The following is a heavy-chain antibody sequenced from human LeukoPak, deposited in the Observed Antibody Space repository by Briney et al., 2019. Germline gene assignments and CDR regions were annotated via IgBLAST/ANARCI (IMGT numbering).Heavy chain of an antibody. CDR1: GGSISTYY. V-gene: IGHV4-59*12. Sequence: SETLPLTCTVSGGSISTYYWSWIRQPPGKGLEWIGHIYYSGSTNYYPSLKSRVTISLDTSKNQFSLKLRSVTAADTAVYYCARKAPGTLDLWGRGTLVTVSS. CDR3: ARKAPGTLDL. CDR2: IYYSGST. J-gene: IGHJ2*01.